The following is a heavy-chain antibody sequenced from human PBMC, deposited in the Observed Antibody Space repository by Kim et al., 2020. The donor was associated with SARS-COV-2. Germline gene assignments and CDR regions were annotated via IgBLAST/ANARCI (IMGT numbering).Heavy chain of an antibody. V-gene: IGHV1-69*13. CDR2: IIPIFGTA. D-gene: IGHD3-3*01. CDR3: ARGGSGPTTIDFWSGYQNWFDP. CDR1: GGTFSSYA. J-gene: IGHJ5*02. Sequence: SVKVSCKASGGTFSSYAISWVRQAPGQGLEWMGGIIPIFGTANYAQKFQGRVTITADESTSTAYMELSSLRSEDTAVYYCARGGSGPTTIDFWSGYQNWFDPWGQGTLVTVSS.